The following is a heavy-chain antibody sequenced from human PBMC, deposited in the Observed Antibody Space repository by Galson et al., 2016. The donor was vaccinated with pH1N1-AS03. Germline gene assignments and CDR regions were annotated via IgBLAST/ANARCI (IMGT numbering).Heavy chain of an antibody. D-gene: IGHD2-15*01. J-gene: IGHJ5*02. CDR1: GYLFTNYW. V-gene: IGHV5-51*01. Sequence: ISCKTSGYLFTNYWIGWVRQMPGKGLEWMGTFYPSDSDARYSPSFQGQVTFSADKSTATAYLQWSSLKASDTAIYYCARHGLESTLSAWFDPWGQGTLVTVSS. CDR2: FYPSDSDA. CDR3: ARHGLESTLSAWFDP.